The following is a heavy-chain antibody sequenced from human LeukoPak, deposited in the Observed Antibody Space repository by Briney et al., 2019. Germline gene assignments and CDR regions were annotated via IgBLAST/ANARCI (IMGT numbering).Heavy chain of an antibody. V-gene: IGHV4-4*02. CDR3: AIWDIVATNWFDP. J-gene: IGHJ5*02. CDR1: GGSISSNNW. Sequence: SGTLSLTCAVSGGSISSNNWWGWVRQPPGKGLEWIGEIYHSGSPNYNPSLKSRVTISVDTSKNQFSLKLSSVTAADTAVYYCAIWDIVATNWFDPWGQGTLVTVSS. CDR2: IYHSGSP. D-gene: IGHD5-12*01.